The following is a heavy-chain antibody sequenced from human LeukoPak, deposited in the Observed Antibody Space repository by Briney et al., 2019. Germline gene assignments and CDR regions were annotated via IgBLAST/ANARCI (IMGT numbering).Heavy chain of an antibody. V-gene: IGHV3-33*08. CDR3: ARDLEDSSPFGAFDM. CDR1: GFTFSGYW. Sequence: GGSLRLSCAASGFTFSGYWMSWVRQAPGKGLEWVAAIWFDGIRKYYADSVKGRLTISRDNSKNTLYLQMNSLRAEDTAVYYCARDLEDSSPFGAFDMWGQGTMVTVSS. J-gene: IGHJ3*02. CDR2: IWFDGIRK. D-gene: IGHD3-22*01.